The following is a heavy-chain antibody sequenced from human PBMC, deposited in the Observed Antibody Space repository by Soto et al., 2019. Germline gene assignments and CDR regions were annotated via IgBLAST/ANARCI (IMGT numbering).Heavy chain of an antibody. CDR2: INAGNGNT. V-gene: IGHV1-3*01. CDR3: ARDGITIFGVVKKYFDY. D-gene: IGHD3-3*01. J-gene: IGHJ4*02. Sequence: ASVKVSCKASGYTFTSYAMHWVRQAPGQRLEWMGWINAGNGNTKYSQKFQGRVTITRDTSASTAYMELSSLRSEDTAVYYCARDGITIFGVVKKYFDYWGQGTLVTVSS. CDR1: GYTFTSYA.